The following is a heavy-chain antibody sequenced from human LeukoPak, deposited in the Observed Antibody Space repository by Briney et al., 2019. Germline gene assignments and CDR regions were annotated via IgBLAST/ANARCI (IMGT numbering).Heavy chain of an antibody. CDR3: ARDQGAQ. D-gene: IGHD3-16*01. CDR1: GFTFSSHV. CDR2: ISFDGINK. V-gene: IGHV3-30*04. Sequence: GGSLRLSCAASGFTFSSHVMCWVRQAPGKGLEWVALISFDGINKYNADSVKGRFTISRDNSKNTLYLQMNSLRHDDTAIYYCARDQGAQWGQGTLVTVSS. J-gene: IGHJ4*02.